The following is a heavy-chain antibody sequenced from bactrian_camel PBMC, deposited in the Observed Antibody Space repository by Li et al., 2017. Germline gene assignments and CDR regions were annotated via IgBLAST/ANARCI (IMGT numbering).Heavy chain of an antibody. J-gene: IGHJ4*01. D-gene: IGHD2*01. CDR3: VQKVDYSGAYYYAY. CDR1: GFTFSSYA. CDR2: INSGGGTE. V-gene: IGHV3S35*01. Sequence: VQLVESGGGLVQPGGSLRLSCAASGFTFSSYAMSWVRQAPGKGLEWVSGINSGGGTEWYSDTVKGRFTISRDNAKNTVYLQLNSLKTEDTAMYYCVQKVDYSGAYYYAYWGQGTQVTVS.